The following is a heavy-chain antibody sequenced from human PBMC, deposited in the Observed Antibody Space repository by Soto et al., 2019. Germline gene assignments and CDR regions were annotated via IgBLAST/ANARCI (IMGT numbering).Heavy chain of an antibody. Sequence: SETLSLTCAVSGGSISSGGYSWSWIRQPPGKGLEWIGYIYHSGSTYYNPSLKSRVTISVDRSKNQFSLKLSSVTAADTAVYYCAREVRRGPFDYWGQGTLVTVSS. D-gene: IGHD2-15*01. CDR2: IYHSGST. J-gene: IGHJ4*02. V-gene: IGHV4-30-2*01. CDR3: AREVRRGPFDY. CDR1: GGSISSGGYS.